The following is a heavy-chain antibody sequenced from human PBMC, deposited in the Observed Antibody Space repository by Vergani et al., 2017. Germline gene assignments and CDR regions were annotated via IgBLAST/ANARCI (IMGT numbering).Heavy chain of an antibody. CDR3: ARCRGSDIVGMAFDH. V-gene: IGHV4-34*01. D-gene: IGHD5-12*01. CDR2: INDIGTT. CDR1: GGSFSVYN. J-gene: IGHJ4*02. Sequence: QVQLQQWGAGLLKPSETLSLTCGVHGGSFSVYNWSWIGQSPGKGLEWIGAINDIGTTNYNPYLRTRVTIPVDTSKTQFSLRLNSVTAADTAVYFCARCRGSDIVGMAFDHWAQGILVTVSS.